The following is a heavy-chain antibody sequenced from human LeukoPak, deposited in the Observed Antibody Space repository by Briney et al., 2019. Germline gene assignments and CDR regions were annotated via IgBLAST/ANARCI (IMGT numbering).Heavy chain of an antibody. Sequence: GGSLRLSCAASGFTFSGYRMNWVRQAAGNGLEWVANIKQDGSEKYYVYSVKGRFTISRDNAKNSLYLQMNSVRAEDTAVYYCARPGRADAFDIWGQGTMVTVSS. V-gene: IGHV3-7*04. CDR2: IKQDGSEK. CDR1: GFTFSGYR. J-gene: IGHJ3*02. CDR3: ARPGRADAFDI.